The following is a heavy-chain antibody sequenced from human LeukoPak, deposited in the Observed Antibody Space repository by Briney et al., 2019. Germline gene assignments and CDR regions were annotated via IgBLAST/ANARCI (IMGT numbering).Heavy chain of an antibody. Sequence: SETLSLTCAVYGGSFSGYYWSWIRQPPGKGLEWIGEINHSGSTNYNPSLKSRVTISVDTSKNQFSLKLSSVTAADTAVYYCARGPVVVPAAMRVRWFDPWGQGTLVIVSS. J-gene: IGHJ5*02. V-gene: IGHV4-34*01. D-gene: IGHD2-2*01. CDR3: ARGPVVVPAAMRVRWFDP. CDR1: GGSFSGYY. CDR2: INHSGST.